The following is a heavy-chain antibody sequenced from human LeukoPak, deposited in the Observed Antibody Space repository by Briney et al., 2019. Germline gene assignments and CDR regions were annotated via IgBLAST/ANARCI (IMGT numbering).Heavy chain of an antibody. CDR1: GFTFSSYG. CDR2: IWYDGSNK. J-gene: IGHJ4*02. V-gene: IGHV3-33*01. Sequence: GRSLRLSCAASGFTFSSYGMHWVRQAPGKGLEWVAVIWYDGSNKYYADSVKGRFTISRDNSKNTLYLQMNSLRAEDTAVYYCAREEVVIRPYFDYWGQGTLVTVSP. D-gene: IGHD3-22*01. CDR3: AREEVVIRPYFDY.